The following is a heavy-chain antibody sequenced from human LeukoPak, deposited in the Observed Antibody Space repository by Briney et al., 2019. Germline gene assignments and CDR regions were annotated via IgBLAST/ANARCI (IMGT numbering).Heavy chain of an antibody. D-gene: IGHD2-2*01. CDR3: ARGHCSSTSCYRNCFDP. Sequence: SETLSLTCTVSGGSIRSHHWSWIRQPEGMGLEWIGYIYYSGSTNYNPSLNSRVNISVDTPKNQFSLKLTSMTAADTAVYYCARGHCSSTSCYRNCFDPCGQGTLVTVSS. CDR2: IYYSGST. CDR1: GGSIRSHH. V-gene: IGHV4-59*11. J-gene: IGHJ5*02.